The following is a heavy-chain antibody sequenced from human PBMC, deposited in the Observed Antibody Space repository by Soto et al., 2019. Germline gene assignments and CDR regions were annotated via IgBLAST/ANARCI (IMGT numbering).Heavy chain of an antibody. CDR1: GGSISSGGYS. CDR2: IYHSGST. J-gene: IGHJ5*02. Sequence: QLQLQESGSGRVKPSQTLSLTSAVSGGSISSGGYSWSWIRQPPGKGLEWIGYIYHSGSTYYNPSLKSRVTISVDRSKNQFSLKLSSVTAADTAVYYCARVPDRWGQGTLVTVSS. CDR3: ARVPDR. D-gene: IGHD2-2*01. V-gene: IGHV4-30-2*01.